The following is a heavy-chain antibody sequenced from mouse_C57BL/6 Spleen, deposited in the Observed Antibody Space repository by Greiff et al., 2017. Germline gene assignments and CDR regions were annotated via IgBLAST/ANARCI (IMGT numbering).Heavy chain of an antibody. CDR3: AREGYDYFFDY. J-gene: IGHJ2*01. D-gene: IGHD2-4*01. Sequence: VQLQQPGAELVKPGASVKLSCKASGYTFTSYWMHWVKQRPGRGLEWIGRIDPNSGGTKYTEKFKSKATLTVDKPSSTAYVQLSSLTSEDSAVDYCAREGYDYFFDYWGQGTTLTVSS. CDR2: IDPNSGGT. V-gene: IGHV1-72*01. CDR1: GYTFTSYW.